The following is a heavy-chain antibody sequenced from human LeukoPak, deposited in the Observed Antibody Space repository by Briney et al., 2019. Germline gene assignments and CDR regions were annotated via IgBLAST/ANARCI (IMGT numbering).Heavy chain of an antibody. CDR2: IKQDGSEK. J-gene: IGHJ4*02. CDR1: GFTFSSYW. V-gene: IGHV3-7*01. CDR3: ARESSSSWFSFDY. Sequence: GGSLRLSCAASGFTFSSYWMSWVRQAPGKGLEWVANIKQDGSEKYYVDSVKGRFTISRDNAKNSLYLQMNSLRAEDTAVYYCARESSSSWFSFDYWGKGTLVTVSS. D-gene: IGHD6-13*01.